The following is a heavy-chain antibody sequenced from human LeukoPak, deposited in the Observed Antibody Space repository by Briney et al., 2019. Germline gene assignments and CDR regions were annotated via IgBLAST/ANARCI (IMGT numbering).Heavy chain of an antibody. J-gene: IGHJ4*02. CDR2: MRYDASTK. V-gene: IGHV3-33*01. CDR3: ARETSLSGWYFDF. Sequence: GGSLRLSCAASGFTFSSYGMHWVRQAPGKGLEWVAVMRYDASTKCYADSVKGRFTISRDNSRNTLYLQMNSLRAEDTALYYCARETSLSGWYFDFWGQGTLVTVS. D-gene: IGHD6-19*01. CDR1: GFTFSSYG.